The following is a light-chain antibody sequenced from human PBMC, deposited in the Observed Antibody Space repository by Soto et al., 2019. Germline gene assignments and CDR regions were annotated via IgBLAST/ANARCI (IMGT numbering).Light chain of an antibody. V-gene: IGKV3-20*01. CDR2: GAS. Sequence: EIVLTQSPGTLSLSPGERATLSCRASQSVSSSYLAWYQQKPGQAPRLLIYGASSRATGIPDRFSCSGSGTEFTLTISRLEPEDFAVYYCQQYGSSPWTFGQGTKVEIK. CDR1: QSVSSSY. J-gene: IGKJ1*01. CDR3: QQYGSSPWT.